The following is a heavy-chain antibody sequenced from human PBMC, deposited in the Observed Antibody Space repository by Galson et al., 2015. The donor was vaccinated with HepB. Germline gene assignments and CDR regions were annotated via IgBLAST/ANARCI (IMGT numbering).Heavy chain of an antibody. CDR2: ISAYNGNT. D-gene: IGHD3-22*01. V-gene: IGHV1-18*04. Sequence: SVKVSCKASGYTFTSYGISWVRQAPGQGLEWMGWISAYNGNTNYAQKLQGRVTMTTDTSTSTAYMELRSLRSDDTAVYYCARDYYDSSGSLDAFDIWGQGTMVTVSS. J-gene: IGHJ3*02. CDR1: GYTFTSYG. CDR3: ARDYYDSSGSLDAFDI.